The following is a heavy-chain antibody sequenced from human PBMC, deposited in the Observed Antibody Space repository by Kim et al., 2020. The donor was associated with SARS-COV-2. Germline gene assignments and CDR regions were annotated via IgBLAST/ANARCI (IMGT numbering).Heavy chain of an antibody. CDR2: IIPILGIA. J-gene: IGHJ5*02. CDR1: GGTFSSYA. V-gene: IGHV1-69*04. D-gene: IGHD2-2*01. Sequence: SVKVSCKASGGTFSSYAISWVRQAPGQGLEWMGRIIPILGIANYAQKFQGRVTITADKSTSTAYMELSSLRSEDTAVYYCAKGTYQLLWEKYNWFDPWGQGTLVTVSS. CDR3: AKGTYQLLWEKYNWFDP.